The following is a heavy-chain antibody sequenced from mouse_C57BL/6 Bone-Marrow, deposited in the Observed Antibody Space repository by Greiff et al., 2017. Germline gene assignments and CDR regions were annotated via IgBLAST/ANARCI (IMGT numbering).Heavy chain of an antibody. V-gene: IGHV1-81*01. J-gene: IGHJ2*01. CDR1: GYTFTSYG. Sequence: QVQLQQSGAELARPGASVKLSCKASGYTFTSYGISWVKQRTGQGLEWIGEIYPRSGNTYYNEKFKDKATLTADKSSSTAYMELRSLTSEDSAVYFCARERDRSYWGQGTTLTVSS. CDR2: IYPRSGNT. CDR3: ARERDRSY.